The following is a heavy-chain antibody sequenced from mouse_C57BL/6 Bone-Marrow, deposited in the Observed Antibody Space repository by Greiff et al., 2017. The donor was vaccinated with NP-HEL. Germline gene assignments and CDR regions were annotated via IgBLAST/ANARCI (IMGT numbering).Heavy chain of an antibody. CDR1: GYTFTDSY. CDR2: INPYNGST. CDR3: SKDLTTVDGGLAY. J-gene: IGHJ3*01. D-gene: IGHD1-1*01. Sequence: EVQLQHSGPVLVKPGASVQISCKASGYTFTDSYMTWVKQIPGKSLEWIGVINPYNGSTSYTHKFTGKATLTGDKSSSTAYLELNSLTSEDSAVYYCSKDLTTVDGGLAYWGQGTLVTVSA. V-gene: IGHV1-19*01.